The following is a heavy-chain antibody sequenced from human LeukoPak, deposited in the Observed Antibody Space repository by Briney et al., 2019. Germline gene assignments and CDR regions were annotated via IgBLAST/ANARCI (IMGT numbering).Heavy chain of an antibody. D-gene: IGHD4-17*01. V-gene: IGHV1-69*13. CDR3: AHGDSQHYYYYGMDV. Sequence: SVKVSCKASGGTFSSYAISWVRQAPGQGLEWMGGIIPIFGTANYAQKFQGRVTITADESTGTAYMELSSLRSEDTAVYYCAHGDSQHYYYYGMDVWGQGTTVTVSS. CDR2: IIPIFGTA. J-gene: IGHJ6*02. CDR1: GGTFSSYA.